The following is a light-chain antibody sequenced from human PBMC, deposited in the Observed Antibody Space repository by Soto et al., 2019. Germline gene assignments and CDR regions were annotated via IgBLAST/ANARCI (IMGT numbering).Light chain of an antibody. J-gene: IGKJ4*01. CDR2: DVS. V-gene: IGKV3-11*01. CDR1: QRVTSS. Sequence: EIVLTQAPATLSLSPGDRATLSCRASQRVTSSLAWFQQKPGQAPRPLIYDVSRRATAIPARFSGSGAGTDFTLTISSLEPEDFAVYYCQQRTTWPTFGGGTKVEIK. CDR3: QQRTTWPT.